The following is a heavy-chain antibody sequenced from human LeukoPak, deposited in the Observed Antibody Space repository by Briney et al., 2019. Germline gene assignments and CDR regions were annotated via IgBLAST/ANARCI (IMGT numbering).Heavy chain of an antibody. CDR1: GYTFTYYY. CDR2: INPNSGDT. V-gene: IGHV1-2*06. J-gene: IGHJ5*02. CDR3: ARAGSFYNWFDH. Sequence: GASVKVSCKASGYTFTYYYMHWVRQAPGQGLEWMGRINPNSGDTNYAQKFQGRVTMTRDTSISTAYMELSSLRSDDTAVYYCARAGSFYNWFDHWGQGTLVTVSS.